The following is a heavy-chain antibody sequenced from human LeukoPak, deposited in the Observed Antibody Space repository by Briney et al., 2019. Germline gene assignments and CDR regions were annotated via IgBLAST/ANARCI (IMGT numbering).Heavy chain of an antibody. CDR2: IKQDGGEK. D-gene: IGHD3-16*01. V-gene: IGHV3-7*01. CDR3: VKGGSISHNWFDS. CDR1: GFAFSSYW. Sequence: GGSLRLSCVASGFAFSSYWMSWVRQAPGKGLEWVANIKQDGGEKYYVDSVKGRFTISRDNSRNTLYLQMNSVRLEDTAIYYCVKGGSISHNWFDSWGQGTLVTVSS. J-gene: IGHJ5*01.